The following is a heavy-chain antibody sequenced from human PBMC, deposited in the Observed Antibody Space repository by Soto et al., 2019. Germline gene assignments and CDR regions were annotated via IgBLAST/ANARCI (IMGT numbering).Heavy chain of an antibody. J-gene: IGHJ4*02. D-gene: IGHD3-22*01. CDR3: ARRGYYYDSTGSPFEH. V-gene: IGHV5-51*01. Sequence: GESLKISCKGSGYSFTSYWIGWVRQMPGKGLEWMGIIYPGDSDTRYSPSFQGQVTISADKSISTAYLQWSSLKASDTAMYYCARRGYYYDSTGSPFEHWGQGTRVTVSS. CDR2: IYPGDSDT. CDR1: GYSFTSYW.